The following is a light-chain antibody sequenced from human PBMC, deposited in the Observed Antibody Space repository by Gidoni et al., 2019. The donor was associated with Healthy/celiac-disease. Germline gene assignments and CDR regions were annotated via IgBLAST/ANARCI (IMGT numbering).Light chain of an antibody. CDR1: QSVLYSSNNKNY. CDR3: QQYYSPPPT. V-gene: IGKV4-1*01. J-gene: IGKJ4*01. CDR2: WAS. Sequence: DIVMTQSPDSLAVSLGEGATINCKSSQSVLYSSNNKNYLAWYQQKPGQSPKLLIYWASTRESGVPDLFSGSGSGTDFTLTISSLQAEDEAVYYWQQYYSPPPTFGGGTKVEIK.